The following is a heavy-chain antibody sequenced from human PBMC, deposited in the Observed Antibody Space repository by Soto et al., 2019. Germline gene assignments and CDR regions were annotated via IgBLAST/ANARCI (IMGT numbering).Heavy chain of an antibody. CDR3: ARLNVATIFGVVSPRTGLPKRKNWFDP. J-gene: IGHJ5*02. V-gene: IGHV4-39*01. CDR2: IYYSGST. D-gene: IGHD3-3*01. Sequence: QLQLQESGPGLVKPSETLSLTCTVSGGSISSSSYYWGWIRQPPGKGLEWIGSIYYSGSTYYNPSLKSRVTISVDTSKNQFSLKLSSVTAADTAVYYCARLNVATIFGVVSPRTGLPKRKNWFDPWGQGTPVTVSS. CDR1: GGSISSSSYY.